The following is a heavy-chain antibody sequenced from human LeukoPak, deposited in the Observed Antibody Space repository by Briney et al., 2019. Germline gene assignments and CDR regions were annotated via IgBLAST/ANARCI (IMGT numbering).Heavy chain of an antibody. Sequence: SETLSLTCAVSGGSISSSNWWSWVRQPPGKGLEWIREIYHSGSTNYNPSLKSRVTISVDKSKNQFSLKPSSVTAADTAVYYCASHYGDYYYYYGMDVWGQGTTVTVSS. CDR2: IYHSGST. CDR3: ASHYGDYYYYYGMDV. J-gene: IGHJ6*02. CDR1: GGSISSSNW. D-gene: IGHD4-17*01. V-gene: IGHV4-4*02.